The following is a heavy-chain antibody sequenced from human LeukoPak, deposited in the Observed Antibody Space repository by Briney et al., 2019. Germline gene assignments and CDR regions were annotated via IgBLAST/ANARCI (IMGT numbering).Heavy chain of an antibody. CDR1: GGCIGSSSYY. J-gene: IGHJ4*02. CDR2: IYYSGTT. V-gene: IGHV4-39*07. D-gene: IGHD6-19*01. Sequence: SETLSLTCTVPGGCIGSSSYYWGWIRQPPGKGLEWIGSIYYSGTTSYNLSLKSRVTISVDMSKNHFSLRLSSVTAADTAMYYCARGTLYSGWSYYFDYWGQGSQVTVSS. CDR3: ARGTLYSGWSYYFDY.